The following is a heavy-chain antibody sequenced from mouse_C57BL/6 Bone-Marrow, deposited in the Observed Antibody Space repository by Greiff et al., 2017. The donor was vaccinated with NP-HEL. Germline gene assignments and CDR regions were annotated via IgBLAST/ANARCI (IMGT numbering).Heavy chain of an antibody. CDR3: ARAPFYYYGSGWYFDV. Sequence: QVQLQQSGAELMKPGASVKLSCKATGYTFTGYWIEWVKQRPGHGLEWIGEILPGSGSTNYNEKFKGKATFTADTSSNTTYMQLSSLTTEDSAIYYWARAPFYYYGSGWYFDVWGTGTTVTVSS. J-gene: IGHJ1*03. D-gene: IGHD1-1*01. V-gene: IGHV1-9*01. CDR2: ILPGSGST. CDR1: GYTFTGYW.